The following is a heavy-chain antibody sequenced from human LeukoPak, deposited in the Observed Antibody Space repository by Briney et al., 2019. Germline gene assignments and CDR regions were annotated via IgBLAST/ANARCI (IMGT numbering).Heavy chain of an antibody. J-gene: IGHJ4*02. Sequence: KPSETLSLTCTVSGGSISSYYWSWIRQPPGKGLEWIGYIYYSGSTNYNPSLKGRVTISVDTSKNQFSLKLSSVTAADTAVYYCARALSPAGYFDYWGQGTLVTVSS. V-gene: IGHV4-59*01. D-gene: IGHD3-10*01. CDR3: ARALSPAGYFDY. CDR2: IYYSGST. CDR1: GGSISSYY.